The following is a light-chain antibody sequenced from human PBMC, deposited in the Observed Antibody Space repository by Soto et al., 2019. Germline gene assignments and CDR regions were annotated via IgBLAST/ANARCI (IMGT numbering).Light chain of an antibody. CDR1: SSDVGGHNY. CDR2: SVS. CDR3: CSYAGSYTYV. Sequence: QSALTQPRSVSGSPGQSVTISCTGTSSDVGGHNYVSWYQQYPGKAPKLLLSSVSKRPSGVPDRFSGSKSGNTASLTISGLQAEDEADCYCCSYAGSYTYVFGTGTKV. V-gene: IGLV2-11*01. J-gene: IGLJ1*01.